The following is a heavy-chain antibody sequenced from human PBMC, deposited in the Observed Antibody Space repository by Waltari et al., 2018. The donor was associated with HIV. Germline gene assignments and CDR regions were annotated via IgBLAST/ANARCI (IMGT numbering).Heavy chain of an antibody. D-gene: IGHD3-22*01. CDR3: VRDYDSSGYYSANWFDP. J-gene: IGHJ5*02. V-gene: IGHV3-74*03. Sequence: AQLVESGGGLVQPGGYLRLSCAASGFTFRRYWMHWVRQAPGRGLEWVSLINNDGTKTKYADSVKGRFTISRDNAKNTLYLQMNSLRAEDTAVYFCVRDYDSSGYYSANWFDPWGQGTVVTVSS. CDR1: GFTFRRYW. CDR2: INNDGTKT.